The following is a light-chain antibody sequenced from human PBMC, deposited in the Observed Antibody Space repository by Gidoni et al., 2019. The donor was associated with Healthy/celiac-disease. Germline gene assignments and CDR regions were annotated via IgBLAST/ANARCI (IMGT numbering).Light chain of an antibody. CDR1: NIGSKS. CDR2: ADS. CDR3: QVWDSSSDHLWV. Sequence: SYVLTQPPSVSVAPGQTARITCGGNNIGSKSGHWYQQKPGQAPVLVVYADSDRPSGIPERFSGSNSGNTATLTISRVEAGDEADYYCQVWDSSSDHLWVFGGGTKLTVL. J-gene: IGLJ3*02. V-gene: IGLV3-21*02.